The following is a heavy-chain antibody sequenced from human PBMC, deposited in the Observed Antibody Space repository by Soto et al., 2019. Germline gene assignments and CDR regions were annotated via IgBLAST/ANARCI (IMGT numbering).Heavy chain of an antibody. CDR1: GFTFSDHY. J-gene: IGHJ4*02. D-gene: IGHD5-12*01. CDR3: ARVNGYEYYFDY. CDR2: TRNKANSYTT. V-gene: IGHV3-72*01. Sequence: EVQLVESGGGLVQPGGSLRLSCAASGFTFSDHYMDWVRQAPGKGLEWVGRTRNKANSYTTEYAASVKGRFTISRDDSKNSLYLQMNCLKTEDTAVYYCARVNGYEYYFDYWGQGTLVTVSS.